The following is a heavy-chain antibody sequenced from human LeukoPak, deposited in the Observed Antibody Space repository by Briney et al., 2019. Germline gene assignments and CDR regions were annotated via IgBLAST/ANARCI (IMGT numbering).Heavy chain of an antibody. Sequence: QRWGSLRLSCAASGLTFSTYWMHWVRQAPGKGLVWVSRIDPDGDTYVDSVRGRFTVSRDNAKNTLYLQMNSLRVEDTAVYYCASFRHTDIWGQGTTVTVSP. CDR1: GLTFSTYW. CDR2: IDPDGDT. D-gene: IGHD6-6*01. V-gene: IGHV3-74*01. CDR3: ASFRHTDI. J-gene: IGHJ3*02.